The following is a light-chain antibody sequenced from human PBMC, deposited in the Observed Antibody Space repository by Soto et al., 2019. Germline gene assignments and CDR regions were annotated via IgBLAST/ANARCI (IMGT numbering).Light chain of an antibody. CDR2: AAS. J-gene: IGKJ4*01. CDR1: QGIRND. V-gene: IGKV1-6*01. Sequence: IQMTQSPSSLSASVGDRVTVTCRASQGIRNDLGWYQQKPGKAPKLLIYAASSLQSGVPSRFSGSGSGTDFTLTISSLQPEDFATYYCLHDYTVGTFGGGTKVEIK. CDR3: LHDYTVGT.